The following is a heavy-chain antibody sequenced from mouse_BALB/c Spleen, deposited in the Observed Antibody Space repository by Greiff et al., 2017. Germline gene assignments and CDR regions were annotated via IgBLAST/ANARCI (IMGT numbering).Heavy chain of an antibody. Sequence: VQLQQSGPELVKPGASVKISCKASGYTFTDYNMHWVKQSHGKSLEWIGYINPYNGGTGYNQKFKSKDTLTVDNSSSTAYMELRSLTSEDSAVYYCAIYDRYGGDWYFDVWGAGTTVTVSS. V-gene: IGHV1S29*02. CDR2: INPYNGGT. CDR1: GYTFTDYN. J-gene: IGHJ1*01. D-gene: IGHD2-14*01. CDR3: AIYDRYGGDWYFDV.